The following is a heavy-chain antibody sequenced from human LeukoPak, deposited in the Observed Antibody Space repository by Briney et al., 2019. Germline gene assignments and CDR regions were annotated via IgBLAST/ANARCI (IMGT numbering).Heavy chain of an antibody. Sequence: ASVKVSCKASGYTFTSYDINWVRQATGQGLEWMGWMNPNSGNTGYAQKFQGRVTITRNTSISTAYMELSSLRSEDTAVYYCARRRDCSSTSCYFRDYYYYMDVWGKGTTVTVSS. CDR3: ARRRDCSSTSCYFRDYYYYMDV. V-gene: IGHV1-8*03. CDR1: GYTFTSYD. D-gene: IGHD2-2*01. CDR2: MNPNSGNT. J-gene: IGHJ6*03.